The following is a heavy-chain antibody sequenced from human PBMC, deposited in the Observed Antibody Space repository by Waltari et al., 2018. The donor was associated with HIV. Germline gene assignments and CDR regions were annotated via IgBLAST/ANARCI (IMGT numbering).Heavy chain of an antibody. CDR1: GYTFTDHY. J-gene: IGHJ4*02. CDR3: VRDRGLNWNGDI. D-gene: IGHD3-3*01. CDR2: RNPNGGAT. Sequence: QVQLVQSGAEVKRPGASVKVSCKASGYTFTDHYVFWVRQVPGPGLEWMGWRNPNGGATKYAQKFQGRSSMTRDTSITTAYMELSGLRSDDTAIFYCVRDRGLNWNGDIWGQGTLVTVSS. V-gene: IGHV1-2*02.